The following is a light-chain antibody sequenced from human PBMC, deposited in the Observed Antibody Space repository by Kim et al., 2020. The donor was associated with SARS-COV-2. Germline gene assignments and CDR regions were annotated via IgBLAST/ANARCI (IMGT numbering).Light chain of an antibody. CDR1: SRRSYS. CDR3: NSRDSTGKRWV. CDR2: GRN. V-gene: IGLV3-19*01. J-gene: IGLJ1*01. Sequence: AVEQTVKITGQGDSRRSYSASWYQQKPGQAPILGRNGRNNLPSGIPDRFSGSSSVNTASLTITGAQAEDEADYYCNSRDSTGKRWVFGTGSKVTVL.